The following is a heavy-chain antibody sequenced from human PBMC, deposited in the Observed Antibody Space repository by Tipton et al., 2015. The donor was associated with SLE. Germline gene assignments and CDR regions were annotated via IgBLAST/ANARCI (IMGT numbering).Heavy chain of an antibody. CDR1: GFTFSSYA. Sequence: SLRLSCAASGFTFSSYAMHWVRQAPGKGLEWVAVISYDGSNKYYADSVKGRFTISRDNSKNTLYLQMNSLRAADTAVYYCASGYYYDSSPDAFDIWGQGTMVTVSS. CDR2: ISYDGSNK. J-gene: IGHJ3*02. V-gene: IGHV3-30-3*01. CDR3: ASGYYYDSSPDAFDI. D-gene: IGHD3-22*01.